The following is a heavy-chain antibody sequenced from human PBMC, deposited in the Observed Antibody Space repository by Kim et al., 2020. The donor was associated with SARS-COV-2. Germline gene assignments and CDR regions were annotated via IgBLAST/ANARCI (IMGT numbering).Heavy chain of an antibody. V-gene: IGHV3-23*01. CDR1: GFTFSSYA. D-gene: IGHD1-26*01. CDR2: ISGSGGST. CDR3: AVVGATIGLYYYYGMDV. J-gene: IGHJ6*02. Sequence: GGSLRLSCAASGFTFSSYAMSWVRQAPGKGLEWVSAISGSGGSTYYADSVEGRFTISRDNSKNTLYLQMNSLRAEDTAVYYCAVVGATIGLYYYYGMDVWGQGTTVTVSS.